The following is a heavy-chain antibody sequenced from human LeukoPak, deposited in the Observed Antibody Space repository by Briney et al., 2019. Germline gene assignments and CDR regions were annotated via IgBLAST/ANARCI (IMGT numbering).Heavy chain of an antibody. CDR1: GGSFSGYY. CDR3: ASSPPWLGVDN. Sequence: PSETLSLTCAVYGGSFSGYYWSWIRQPPGKGLEWIGEINHSGSTNYNPSLKSRVTISVDTSKNQFSLKLSSVTAADTAVYYCASSPPWLGVDNWGQGTLVTVSS. D-gene: IGHD5-12*01. CDR2: INHSGST. V-gene: IGHV4-34*01. J-gene: IGHJ4*02.